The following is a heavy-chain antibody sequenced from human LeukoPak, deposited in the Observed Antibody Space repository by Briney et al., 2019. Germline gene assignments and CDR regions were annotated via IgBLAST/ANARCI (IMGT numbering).Heavy chain of an antibody. CDR2: IYTSGST. J-gene: IGHJ4*02. Sequence: SETLSLTRTVSGGSISSCYWSWIRQPAGKGLEWIGRIYTSGSTNYNPSLKSRVTMSVDTSKNQFSLKLSSVTAADTAVYYCARGRAYSSSWYDYWGQGTLVTVSS. CDR3: ARGRAYSSSWYDY. CDR1: GGSISSCY. V-gene: IGHV4-4*07. D-gene: IGHD6-13*01.